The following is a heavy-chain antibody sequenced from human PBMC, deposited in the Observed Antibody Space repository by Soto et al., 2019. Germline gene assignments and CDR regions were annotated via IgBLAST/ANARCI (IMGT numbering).Heavy chain of an antibody. Sequence: QVQLVQSGAEVKKPGSSVKVSCKASGGTFTSHAISWVRQAPGQGLEWMGGIIHIFGTANYAQKFQGRVTITANEYTSTAYMELSSLRPEDRAAYYCARDRVVVPAAIGPPDDNWFGPWGQGTLVTVSS. CDR3: ARDRVVVPAAIGPPDDNWFGP. CDR2: IIHIFGTA. CDR1: GGTFTSHA. D-gene: IGHD2-2*02. J-gene: IGHJ5*02. V-gene: IGHV1-69*01.